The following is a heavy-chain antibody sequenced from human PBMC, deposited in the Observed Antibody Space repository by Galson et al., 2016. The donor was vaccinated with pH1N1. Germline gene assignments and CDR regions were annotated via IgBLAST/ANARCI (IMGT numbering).Heavy chain of an antibody. D-gene: IGHD3-16*02. J-gene: IGHJ3*01. CDR2: IYSGGTT. CDR1: GFTVTDNY. V-gene: IGHV3-53*01. Sequence: SLRLSCAASGFTVTDNYMNWVRRAPGKGLEWVSVIYSGGTTHFADSVKGRFAISRDSSTNTRYLQMNSLRVEDTAVSYCARERGNYPDDSFDVWGHGTMVTVSS. CDR3: ARERGNYPDDSFDV.